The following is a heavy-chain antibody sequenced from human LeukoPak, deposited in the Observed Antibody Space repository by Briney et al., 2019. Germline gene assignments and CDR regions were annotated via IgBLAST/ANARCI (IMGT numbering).Heavy chain of an antibody. CDR3: ARDDDYYDSSGYYYDYFDY. CDR1: GFTFSSYA. J-gene: IGHJ4*02. V-gene: IGHV3-23*01. CDR2: FSGSGGNT. Sequence: PGGSLRLSCAASGFTFSSYAMSWVRQAPGKGLEWVSTFSGSGGNTYYADSVKGRFTISRDNAKNSLYVQMNSLRAEDTAVYYCARDDDYYDSSGYYYDYFDYWGQGTLVTVSS. D-gene: IGHD3-22*01.